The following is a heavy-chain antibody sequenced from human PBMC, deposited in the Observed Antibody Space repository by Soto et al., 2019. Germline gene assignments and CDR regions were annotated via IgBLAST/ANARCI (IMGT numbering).Heavy chain of an antibody. CDR3: ARYRDIVVVPAAMLDNWFDP. D-gene: IGHD2-2*01. V-gene: IGHV4-34*01. Sequence: PSETLSLTCAVYGGSFSGYYWSWIRQPPGKGLEWIGEINHSGSTNYNPSLKSRVTISVDTSKNQFSLKLSSVTAADTAVYYCARYRDIVVVPAAMLDNWFDPWGQGTLVTVSS. J-gene: IGHJ5*02. CDR2: INHSGST. CDR1: GGSFSGYY.